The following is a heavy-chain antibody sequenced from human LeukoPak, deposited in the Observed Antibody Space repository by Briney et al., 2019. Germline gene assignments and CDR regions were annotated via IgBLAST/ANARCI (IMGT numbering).Heavy chain of an antibody. V-gene: IGHV1-69*01. D-gene: IGHD1-14*01. CDR2: IIPIFGTA. CDR1: GGTFSSYA. J-gene: IGHJ6*02. Sequence: PPASVKVSCKASGGTFSSYAISWVRQAPGQGLEWMGGIIPIFGTANYAQKFQGRVTVTADESTSTAYMELSSLRSEDTAVYYCARDTTRPYYYYGMDVWGQGTTVTVSS. CDR3: ARDTTRPYYYYGMDV.